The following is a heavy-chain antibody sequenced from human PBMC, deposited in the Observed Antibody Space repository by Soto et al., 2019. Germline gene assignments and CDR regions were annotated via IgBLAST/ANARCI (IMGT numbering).Heavy chain of an antibody. V-gene: IGHV3-30*18. CDR1: GFTFSSYG. CDR3: AKDPERGYSYGYEYYFDY. J-gene: IGHJ4*02. Sequence: PGVSLRLSCAASGFTFSSYGMHWVRQAPGKGLEWVAVISYDGSNKYYADSVKGRFTISRDNSKNTLYLQMNSLRAEDTAVYYCAKDPERGYSYGYEYYFDYWGQGTLVTVSA. CDR2: ISYDGSNK. D-gene: IGHD5-18*01.